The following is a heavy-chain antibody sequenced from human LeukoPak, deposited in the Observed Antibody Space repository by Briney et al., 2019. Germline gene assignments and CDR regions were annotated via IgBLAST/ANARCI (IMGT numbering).Heavy chain of an antibody. CDR1: GYSISSGYY. CDR2: INHSGST. V-gene: IGHV4-38-2*02. Sequence: PSETLSLTCTVSGYSISSGYYWSWIRQPPGKGLEWIGEINHSGSTNYNPSLKSRVTISVDTSKNQFSLKLSSVTAADTAVYYCARAGHYYDSSGYDYWGQGTLVTVSS. J-gene: IGHJ4*02. CDR3: ARAGHYYDSSGYDY. D-gene: IGHD3-22*01.